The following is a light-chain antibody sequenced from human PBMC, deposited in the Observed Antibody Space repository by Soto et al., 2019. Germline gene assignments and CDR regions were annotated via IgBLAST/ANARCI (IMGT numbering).Light chain of an antibody. Sequence: EIVLTKCPVTLTLSKCYRATLSCRASQSISSTYLAWYQQKPGQAPRLLMYAASSRATALPDRFSGSGSGTDFTLTINRLEPEDFAIYYCHQYGTSPWTFGQGTKVDIK. CDR3: HQYGTSPWT. J-gene: IGKJ1*01. CDR1: QSISSTY. V-gene: IGKV3-20*01. CDR2: AAS.